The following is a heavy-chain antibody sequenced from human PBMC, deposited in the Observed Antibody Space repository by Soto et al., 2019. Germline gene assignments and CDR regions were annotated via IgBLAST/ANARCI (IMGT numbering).Heavy chain of an antibody. CDR2: ISYDGSNK. Sequence: PGGSLRLSCAASGFTFSSYGMHWVRQAPGKGLEWVAVISYDGSNKYYADSVKGRFTISRDNSKNTLYLQMNSLRAEDTAVYYCAKDDGSIAAAGTSFDYYYYGMDVWGQGTTVTVSS. J-gene: IGHJ6*02. CDR1: GFTFSSYG. D-gene: IGHD6-13*01. V-gene: IGHV3-30*18. CDR3: AKDDGSIAAAGTSFDYYYYGMDV.